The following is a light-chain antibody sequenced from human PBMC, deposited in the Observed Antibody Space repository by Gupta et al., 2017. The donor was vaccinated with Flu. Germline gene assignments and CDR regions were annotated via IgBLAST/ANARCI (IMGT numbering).Light chain of an antibody. CDR2: RNN. CDR1: TSNIGGNY. V-gene: IGLV1-47*01. CDR3: ESWDDSLSGWV. J-gene: IGLJ3*02. Sequence: QSVLTQPPSASGTPGQRVVVSCSGSTSNIGGNYVSWYQQLPGTAPKLLIYRNNQRPSGVPDRFSGSTSGTSASLAISGLRSEDEADYYCESWDDSLSGWVFGGGTKLTVL.